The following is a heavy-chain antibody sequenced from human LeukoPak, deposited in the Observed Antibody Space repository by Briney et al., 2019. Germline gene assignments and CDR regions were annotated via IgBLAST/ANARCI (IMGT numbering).Heavy chain of an antibody. J-gene: IGHJ4*02. V-gene: IGHV3-23*01. D-gene: IGHD3-3*01. CDR3: AKASSTIFGVVIKREYYFDY. CDR2: ISGSSDST. Sequence: PGGSLGLSCAASGFTFSSYTMSWVRQAPGKGLEWVSAISGSSDSTYYGDSVKGRFSISRDNSKNTLYLQMNSLRAEDTAVYYCAKASSTIFGVVIKREYYFDYWGQGTLVTVSS. CDR1: GFTFSSYT.